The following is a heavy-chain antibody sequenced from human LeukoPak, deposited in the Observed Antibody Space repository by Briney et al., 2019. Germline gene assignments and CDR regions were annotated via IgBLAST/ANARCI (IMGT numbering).Heavy chain of an antibody. CDR2: IYPGGSDT. J-gene: IGHJ5*02. D-gene: IGHD3-22*01. Sequence: GESLKISCKGSGYSFTNYWIGWVRQMPGEGLEWMGIIYPGGSDTRYSPSFQGQVTISADKSISTAYPQWSSLEASDTAMYYCARHLADYYDSGGYPLDPWGQGTLVTVSS. CDR1: GYSFTNYW. V-gene: IGHV5-51*01. CDR3: ARHLADYYDSGGYPLDP.